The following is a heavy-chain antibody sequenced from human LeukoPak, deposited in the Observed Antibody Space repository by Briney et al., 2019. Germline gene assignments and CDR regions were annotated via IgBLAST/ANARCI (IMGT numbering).Heavy chain of an antibody. CDR2: INPRNGGS. CDR3: ARGRIAAAGAIDY. J-gene: IGHJ4*02. V-gene: IGHV1-2*02. CDR1: GNTFAGYY. Sequence: GASVKVSCKASGNTFAGYYVHWVRQAPGQGLEWMAWINPRNGGSHSAQKFQGRVTLTRDTSISTAYMEMRKLTSDDTAFYYCARGRIAAAGAIDYWGQGARVTVSS. D-gene: IGHD6-13*01.